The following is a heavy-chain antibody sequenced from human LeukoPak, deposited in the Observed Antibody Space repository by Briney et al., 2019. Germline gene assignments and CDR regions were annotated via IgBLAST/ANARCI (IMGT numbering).Heavy chain of an antibody. Sequence: PGGSLRLSCAASGFTFNAYSIGWVRQAPGKGLEWVSIISRASESIFYADSVKGRFTISRDNAKNSLYLQMNGLRAEDTAVYYCAELGITMIGGVWGKGTTVTISS. CDR3: AELGITMIGGV. J-gene: IGHJ6*04. CDR1: GFTFNAYS. D-gene: IGHD3-10*02. V-gene: IGHV3-21*01. CDR2: ISRASESI.